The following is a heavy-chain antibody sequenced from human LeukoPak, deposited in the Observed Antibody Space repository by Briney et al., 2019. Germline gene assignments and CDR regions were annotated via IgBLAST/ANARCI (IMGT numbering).Heavy chain of an antibody. V-gene: IGHV3-7*01. J-gene: IGHJ4*02. CDR1: GFSLSGYW. CDR3: ARNLDFYATDY. CDR2: IGKDGSWI. D-gene: IGHD2/OR15-2a*01. Sequence: GGSLRLSCTASGFSLSGYWMSWVRQAPGQGLEWVANIGKDGSWIHYADSVKGRFTISRDNAKNSLSLQMNSLRADDTAIYYCARNLDFYATDYWGQGTLVTVSS.